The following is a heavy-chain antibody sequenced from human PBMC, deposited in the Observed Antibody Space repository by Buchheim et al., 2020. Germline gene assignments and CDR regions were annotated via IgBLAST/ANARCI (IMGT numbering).Heavy chain of an antibody. CDR1: GGSISSGGYY. D-gene: IGHD3-22*01. V-gene: IGHV4-31*03. CDR3: ARVAPLPGMYYYDSSGSPQRVYYYYYGMDV. Sequence: QVQLQESGPGLVKPSQTLSLTCTVSGGSISSGGYYWSWIRQHPGKGLEWIGYIYYSGSTYYNPSLKSRVTISVDTSKNQFSLKLSSVTAADTAVYYCARVAPLPGMYYYDSSGSPQRVYYYYYGMDVWGQGTT. CDR2: IYYSGST. J-gene: IGHJ6*02.